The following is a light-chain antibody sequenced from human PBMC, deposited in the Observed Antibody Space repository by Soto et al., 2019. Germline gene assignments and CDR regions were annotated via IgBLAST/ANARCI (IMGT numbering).Light chain of an antibody. V-gene: IGLV2-14*03. CDR3: CSYTTSTTYV. CDR1: VXDVGGYDS. Sequence: QSALAQPASVSGSPGQSITISCTGTVXDVGGYDSVSWYQQHPGRAPKLIIYGVNNRPSGVSNRFSASKSADTASLTISGLQAEDEANYYCCSYTTSTTYVFGTGTKFTVL. CDR2: GVN. J-gene: IGLJ1*01.